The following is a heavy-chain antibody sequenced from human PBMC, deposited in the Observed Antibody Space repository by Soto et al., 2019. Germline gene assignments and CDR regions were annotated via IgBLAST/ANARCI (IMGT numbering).Heavy chain of an antibody. CDR3: VRDWSYSFDS. CDR1: GFSLRSLA. Sequence: PGGCLGLSCAASGFSLRSLAVSWVRPAPGKGLEWVSAISGSGGGTYYADSVKGRFTISRDNSKNTLYLQMNSLRAEDTAVYYCVRDWSYSFDSWGRGTLVTVSS. J-gene: IGHJ5*01. D-gene: IGHD4-4*01. V-gene: IGHV3-23*01. CDR2: ISGSGGGT.